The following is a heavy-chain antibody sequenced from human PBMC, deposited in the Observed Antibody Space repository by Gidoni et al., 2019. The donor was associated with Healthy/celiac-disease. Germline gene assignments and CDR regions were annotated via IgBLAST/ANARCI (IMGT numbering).Heavy chain of an antibody. J-gene: IGHJ6*02. Sequence: QVQLVESGGGVVQPGRSLRLSCSASGFTFSSYGMPWVRQAPGKGLAWVAVIWYDGSNKYYADSVKGRFTISRDNSKNTLYLQMNSLRAEDTAVYYCARDYTPVRAWYYYYYGMDVWGQGTTVTVSS. CDR1: GFTFSSYG. V-gene: IGHV3-33*01. CDR2: IWYDGSNK. D-gene: IGHD3-16*01. CDR3: ARDYTPVRAWYYYYYGMDV.